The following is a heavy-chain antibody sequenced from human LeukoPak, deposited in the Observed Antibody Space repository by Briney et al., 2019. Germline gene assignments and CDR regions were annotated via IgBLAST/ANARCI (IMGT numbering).Heavy chain of an antibody. CDR3: AREQMTTVTTRGDWFDP. CDR1: GYTFTSYD. J-gene: IGHJ5*02. D-gene: IGHD4-17*01. Sequence: ASVKVSCKASGYTFTSYDINWVRQATGQGLEWMGWMNPNSGNTGYAQKFQGRVTMTRNTSISTAYMELSSLRSEDTAVYYCAREQMTTVTTRGDWFDPWGQGTLVTVSS. V-gene: IGHV1-8*01. CDR2: MNPNSGNT.